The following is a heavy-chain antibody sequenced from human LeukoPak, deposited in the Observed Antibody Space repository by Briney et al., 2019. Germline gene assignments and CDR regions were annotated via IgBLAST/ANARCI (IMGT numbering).Heavy chain of an antibody. CDR1: GSTFSSYA. Sequence: GGSLRLSCAASGSTFSSYAMHWVRQAPGKGPEWVAVISYDGSNKYHADSVKGRFTISRDNSKNTLYLQMNSLRAEDTAVYYCARDSTYYYDSGSSGPHYFDSWGQGTLVTVSS. D-gene: IGHD3-10*01. CDR3: ARDSTYYYDSGSSGPHYFDS. V-gene: IGHV3-30*01. CDR2: ISYDGSNK. J-gene: IGHJ4*02.